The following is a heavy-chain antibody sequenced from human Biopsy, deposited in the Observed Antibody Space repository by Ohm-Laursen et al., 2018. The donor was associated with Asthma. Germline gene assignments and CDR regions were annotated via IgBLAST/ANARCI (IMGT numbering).Heavy chain of an antibody. CDR1: GGSISSFY. CDR3: VRAVRNEQWLAPFDY. CDR2: VYWTGST. Sequence: GTLSLTCCVYGGSISSFYWSWIRQSPEKGLEWMGYVYWTGSTNYNPSLKSRITMSVDTSKNRMFLELTSVTAADTAIYYCVRAVRNEQWLAPFDYWSQGKPVTVSS. J-gene: IGHJ4*02. V-gene: IGHV4-59*01. D-gene: IGHD6-19*01.